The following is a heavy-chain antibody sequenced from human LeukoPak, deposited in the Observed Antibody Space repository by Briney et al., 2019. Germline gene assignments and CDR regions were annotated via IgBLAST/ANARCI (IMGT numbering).Heavy chain of an antibody. D-gene: IGHD7-27*01. J-gene: IGHJ4*02. V-gene: IGHV3-21*01. CDR3: ASQQGNDY. CDR2: INPSGIYI. Sequence: GGSLRLSCAASGFTFSSYSMNWVRQAPGKGLEWVSSINPSGIYIYYADSLQGRFPISRANAKNSLYLQMNSLRAADTAVYYCASQQGNDYWGQGTLVTVSS. CDR1: GFTFSSYS.